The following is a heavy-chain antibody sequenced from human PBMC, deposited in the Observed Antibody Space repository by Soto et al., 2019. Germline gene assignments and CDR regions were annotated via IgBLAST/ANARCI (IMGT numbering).Heavy chain of an antibody. J-gene: IGHJ5*02. Sequence: QVRLAQSGVEVKKPGASVMLSCKASGYTFSTYGISWVRQAPGKGLEWMGWIAPYNGNTNYAQKCQDRVTLNTDTSTSTAYKELRSLESDDAAVYYCARNAEPGTNFFEPWGQGTLVTVSS. CDR3: ARNAEPGTNFFEP. D-gene: IGHD1-1*01. CDR1: GYTFSTYG. V-gene: IGHV1-18*01. CDR2: IAPYNGNT.